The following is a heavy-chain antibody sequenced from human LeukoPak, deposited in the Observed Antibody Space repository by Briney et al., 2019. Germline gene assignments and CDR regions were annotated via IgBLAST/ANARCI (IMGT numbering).Heavy chain of an antibody. CDR3: ARVADEYYYDSSGYYSDY. V-gene: IGHV3-30*02. Sequence: GGSLRLSCAASGFTFSSYGMHWVRQAPGKGLEWVAFIRYDGSNKYYADSVKGRFTISRDNSKNTLYLQMNSLRAEDTAVYYCARVADEYYYDSSGYYSDYWGQGTLVTVSS. J-gene: IGHJ4*02. CDR1: GFTFSSYG. D-gene: IGHD3-22*01. CDR2: IRYDGSNK.